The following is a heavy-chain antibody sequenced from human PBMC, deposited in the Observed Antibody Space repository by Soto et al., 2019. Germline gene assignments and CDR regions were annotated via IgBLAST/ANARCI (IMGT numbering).Heavy chain of an antibody. Sequence: EVKRLESGGGLAQPGGSLRLSCVGSGFTFDSYAISWVRQAPGERLQWIAAIRGSADGTDYAHSVRGRFTISRENAKKTVHLQMDSLRVEDTAVYFCAKDTVGGYSFWSGYYSGGLDVWGKGTLVTVS. J-gene: IGHJ3*01. CDR2: IRGSADGT. CDR1: GFTFDSYA. V-gene: IGHV3-23*01. D-gene: IGHD3-3*01. CDR3: AKDTVGGYSFWSGYYSGGLDV.